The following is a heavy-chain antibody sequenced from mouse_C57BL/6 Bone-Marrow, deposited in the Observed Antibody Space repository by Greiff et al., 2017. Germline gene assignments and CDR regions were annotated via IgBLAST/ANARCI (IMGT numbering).Heavy chain of an antibody. D-gene: IGHD1-1*01. CDR1: GYTFTSYW. CDR2: IDPSDSYT. J-gene: IGHJ4*01. Sequence: QVQLQQPGAELVMPGASVKLSCKASGYTFTSYWMHWVKQRPGQGLEWIGEIDPSDSYTNYNQKFKGKSTLTVDKSSSTAYMRLRSLTSEDSAVYYCARYFYYNGSSCAMDYWGQGTSVTVSS. V-gene: IGHV1-69*01. CDR3: ARYFYYNGSSCAMDY.